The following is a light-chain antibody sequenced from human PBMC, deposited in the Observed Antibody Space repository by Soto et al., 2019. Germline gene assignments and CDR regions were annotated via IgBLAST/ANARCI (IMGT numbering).Light chain of an antibody. CDR2: GAS. CDR3: QQYGSVPLT. J-gene: IGKJ4*02. Sequence: IVLTQSPGTLSLSPGERATLSCRASQSVSTSYLAWYQQKPGQAPRHLIYGASSRATGIPDRFSGSRSGADCTLTISRLEPEDFAVYYCQQYGSVPLTFGGGTKVEIK. CDR1: QSVSTSY. V-gene: IGKV3-20*01.